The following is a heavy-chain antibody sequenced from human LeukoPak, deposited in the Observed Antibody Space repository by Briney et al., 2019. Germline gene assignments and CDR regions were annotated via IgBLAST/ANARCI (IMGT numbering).Heavy chain of an antibody. D-gene: IGHD4-17*01. CDR1: GGSISSYY. J-gene: IGHJ4*02. V-gene: IGHV4-4*07. Sequence: SETLSLTCTVSGGSISSYYWSWIRQPAGKGLEWIGRIYTSGSTNYNPSLKSRVTMSVGTSKNQFSLKLSSVTAADTAVYYCATGGLNDYGDSSTFDYWGQGTLVTVSS. CDR3: ATGGLNDYGDSSTFDY. CDR2: IYTSGST.